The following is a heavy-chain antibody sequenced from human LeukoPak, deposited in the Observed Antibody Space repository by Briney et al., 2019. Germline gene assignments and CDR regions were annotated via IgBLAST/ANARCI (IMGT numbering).Heavy chain of an antibody. CDR2: FNPSGGST. CDR1: GYPFTSYY. V-gene: IGHV1-46*01. D-gene: IGHD5-18*01. CDR3: ARVTWEGYSYGYYVY. J-gene: IGHJ4*02. Sequence: ASVKVPCKAFGYPFTSYYMHWVQQAPEQGLEWRGKFNPSGGSTSYAQKFQGRVTMTRDTSTSTVYMELSSLRSEDTAVYYCARVTWEGYSYGYYVYWGQGTLVTVSS.